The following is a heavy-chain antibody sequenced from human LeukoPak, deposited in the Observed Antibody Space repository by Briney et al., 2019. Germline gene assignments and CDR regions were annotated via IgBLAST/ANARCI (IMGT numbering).Heavy chain of an antibody. J-gene: IGHJ4*02. CDR2: IWYDGSNK. CDR3: ARGRRYSSSWYSDY. V-gene: IGHV3-33*01. D-gene: IGHD6-13*01. Sequence: PGRSLRLSCAASGFTFSSYGMHWVRQAPGKGLEWVAVIWYDGSNKYYADSVKGRFTVSRDNSKNTLYLQMNSLRAEDTAVYYCARGRRYSSSWYSDYWGQGTLVTVSS. CDR1: GFTFSSYG.